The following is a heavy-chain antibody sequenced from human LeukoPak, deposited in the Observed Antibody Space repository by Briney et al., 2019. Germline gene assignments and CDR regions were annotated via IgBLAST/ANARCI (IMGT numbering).Heavy chain of an antibody. D-gene: IGHD5-18*01. CDR2: IKQDGSEK. CDR3: ARDLAYSRLDY. V-gene: IGHV3-7*01. CDR1: GFSFSNYW. J-gene: IGHJ4*02. Sequence: GSLRLSCAASGFSFSNYWMSWVRQVPGKGLEWVANIKQDGSEKYSADSVKGRFTISRDNAENSLYLQMNSLRVEDTAFYYCARDLAYSRLDYWGQGMLVTVSS.